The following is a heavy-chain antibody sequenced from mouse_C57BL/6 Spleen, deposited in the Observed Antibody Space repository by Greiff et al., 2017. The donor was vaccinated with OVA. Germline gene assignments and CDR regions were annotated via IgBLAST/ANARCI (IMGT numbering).Heavy chain of an antibody. D-gene: IGHD2-3*01. V-gene: IGHV1-52*01. CDR3: AIEPDGPPFAD. Sequence: QVQLQQPGAELVRPGSSVKLSCKASGYTFTSYWMHWVKQRPIQGLEWIGNIDPSDSETHYNQKFKDKATLTVDKSSSTAYMQLSSLTSEDSAVDYGAIEPDGPPFADWGQGTLVTVSA. J-gene: IGHJ3*01. CDR1: GYTFTSYW. CDR2: IDPSDSET.